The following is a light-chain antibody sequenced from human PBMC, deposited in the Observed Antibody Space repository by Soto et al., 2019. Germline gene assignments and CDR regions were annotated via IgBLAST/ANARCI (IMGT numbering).Light chain of an antibody. CDR3: HVWDSSSDHYV. V-gene: IGLV3-21*02. J-gene: IGLJ1*01. CDR1: SSDVASYNL. Sequence: LTQPASVSGSPGQSITISCTGTSSDVASYNLVSWYQQKPGQAPVLVVYDDSDRPSGIPDRFSGSNSGDTATLTIRRVEAGDEADYYCHVWDSSSDHYVFGTGTKVTVL. CDR2: DDS.